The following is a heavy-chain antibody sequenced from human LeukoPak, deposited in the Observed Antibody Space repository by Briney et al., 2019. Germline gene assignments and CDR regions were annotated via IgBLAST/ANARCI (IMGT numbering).Heavy chain of an antibody. CDR3: ARGTVVYSLDY. J-gene: IGHJ4*02. CDR1: GDSISNYY. Sequence: SETLSLTCTVSGDSISNYYWTWIRQPPGKGLEWIGYFYYTGSTNYNPSLKSRVTISVDTSKNQFSLKLSSVTAADTAVYYCARGTVVYSLDYWGQGTLVTVSS. V-gene: IGHV4-59*01. CDR2: FYYTGST. D-gene: IGHD4-23*01.